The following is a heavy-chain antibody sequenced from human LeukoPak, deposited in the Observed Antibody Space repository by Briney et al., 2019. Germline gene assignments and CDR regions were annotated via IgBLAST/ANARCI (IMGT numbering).Heavy chain of an antibody. CDR3: AKDPESRRTFDY. CDR2: ISGSGGST. J-gene: IGHJ4*02. Sequence: GGSLRLSCAASGFTFSSYAISWVRQAPGKGLESVSAISGSGGSTYYADSVKGRFTISRDNSKNTLYLQMDSLRAEDTAVYYCAKDPESRRTFDYWGQGTLVTVSS. CDR1: GFTFSSYA. D-gene: IGHD1-14*01. V-gene: IGHV3-23*01.